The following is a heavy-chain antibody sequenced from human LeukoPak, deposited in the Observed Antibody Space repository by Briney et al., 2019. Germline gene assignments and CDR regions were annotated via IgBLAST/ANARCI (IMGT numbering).Heavy chain of an antibody. CDR3: ARGSNYCSSISCHMND. V-gene: IGHV3-30*02. J-gene: IGHJ4*02. CDR1: RFTFSSYG. CDR2: IQYDGSNE. Sequence: QAGGSLRLSCAASRFTFSSYGMHWVRQAPGKGLEWVAYIQYDGSNEQYADSVKGRFSISRDSSKNILYLQMNSLRAEDTAVYYCARGSNYCSSISCHMNDWGQGTLVTVSS. D-gene: IGHD2-2*02.